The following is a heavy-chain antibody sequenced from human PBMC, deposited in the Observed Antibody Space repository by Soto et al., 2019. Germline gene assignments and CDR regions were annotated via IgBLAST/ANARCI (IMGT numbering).Heavy chain of an antibody. Sequence: SETLCLTCTVSGGSISSYYWSWIRQPPGKGLEWIGYIYYSGSTNYNPSLKSRVTISVDTSKNQFSLKLSSVTAADTAVYYCTLTYHDGSESYYFQYWGQGTLVTVSS. CDR1: GGSISSYY. D-gene: IGHD3-10*01. CDR3: TLTYHDGSESYYFQY. V-gene: IGHV4-59*01. CDR2: IYYSGST. J-gene: IGHJ1*01.